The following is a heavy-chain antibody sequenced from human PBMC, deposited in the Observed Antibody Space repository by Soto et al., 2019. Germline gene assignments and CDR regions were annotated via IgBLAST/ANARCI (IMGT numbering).Heavy chain of an antibody. J-gene: IGHJ4*02. V-gene: IGHV3-33*01. CDR3: ARDPEQQLAYFDY. CDR2: IWYDGSNK. D-gene: IGHD6-13*01. CDR1: GFTFSSYG. Sequence: GGSLRLSCAASGFTFSSYGMHWVRQAPGKGLEWVAVIWYDGSNKYYADSVKGRFTISRDNSKNTLYLQMNSLRAEDTAVYYCARDPEQQLAYFDYWGQGTLVTVSS.